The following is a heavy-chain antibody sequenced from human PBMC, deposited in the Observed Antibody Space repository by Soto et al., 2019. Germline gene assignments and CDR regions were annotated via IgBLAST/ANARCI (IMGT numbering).Heavy chain of an antibody. V-gene: IGHV1-58*01. CDR2: IDVGSANA. D-gene: IGHD6-13*01. CDR3: ARDPTLITYSSSWSSYAFDI. Sequence: SVKVSCKTSGFTFSSSAVRWVRQARGHRLQWIGWIDVGSANANYAQMLQERVTISRDMSTSTAYMELSSLRPEDTAVYYCARDPTLITYSSSWSSYAFDIWGQGTMVTVSS. J-gene: IGHJ3*02. CDR1: GFTFSSSA.